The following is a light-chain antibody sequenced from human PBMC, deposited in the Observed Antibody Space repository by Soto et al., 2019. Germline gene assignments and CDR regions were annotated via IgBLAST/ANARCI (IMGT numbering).Light chain of an antibody. V-gene: IGKV3-15*01. Sequence: EIWMTQSPATLSVSPGERATLSCRASQSVRRNLAWYQQNNGQAPRLLISGISTRAAGVPARLTGSGYGTDSTITISSIETEDFEVYYCHQRFSWPLPFGGGTKVDIK. J-gene: IGKJ4*01. CDR2: GIS. CDR1: QSVRRN. CDR3: HQRFSWPLP.